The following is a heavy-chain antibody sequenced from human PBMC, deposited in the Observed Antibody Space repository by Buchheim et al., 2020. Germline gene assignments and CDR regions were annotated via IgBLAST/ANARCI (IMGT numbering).Heavy chain of an antibody. J-gene: IGHJ6*02. CDR1: GFTFTNYG. Sequence: QVLLVQSGVEVGKPGASVTVSCKASGFTFTNYGISWVRQAPGQGLEWLGWISAYNGKADYPQKLQGRVTLTTDPSTMTTYMEIRSLTSDDTATYYCARDVGAWDDFWIEKYYFYHGMDVWGQGTT. D-gene: IGHD3-3*01. CDR3: ARDVGAWDDFWIEKYYFYHGMDV. CDR2: ISAYNGKA. V-gene: IGHV1-18*01.